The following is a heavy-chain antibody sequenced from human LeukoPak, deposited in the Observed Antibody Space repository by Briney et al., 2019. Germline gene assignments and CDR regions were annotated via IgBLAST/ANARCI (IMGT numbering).Heavy chain of an antibody. J-gene: IGHJ6*03. CDR3: ARAATVVPAAISSYYYYYMDV. V-gene: IGHV4-59*01. CDR2: IYYSGST. D-gene: IGHD2-2*01. Sequence: SETLSLTCTVSGGSISSYYWSWIRQPPGKGLEWIGYIYYSGSTNYNPSLKSRVTISVDTSKNQFSLKLSSVTASDTAVYYCARAATVVPAAISSYYYYYMDVWGKGTTVTVSS. CDR1: GGSISSYY.